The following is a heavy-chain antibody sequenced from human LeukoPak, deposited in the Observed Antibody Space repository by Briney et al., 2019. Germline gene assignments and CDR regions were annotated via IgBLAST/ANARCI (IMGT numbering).Heavy chain of an antibody. CDR2: ISNDGSTT. CDR1: GFTFSSYW. D-gene: IGHD3-10*02. CDR3: AELGITMIGGV. V-gene: IGHV3-74*01. Sequence: GGSLRLSCAASGFTFSSYWMHWVRQAPGKRPEWVSRISNDGSTTNYADSVKGRFTIFRDNAKNTLYLQMNSLRAEDTAVYYCAELGITMIGGVWGKGTTVTISS. J-gene: IGHJ6*04.